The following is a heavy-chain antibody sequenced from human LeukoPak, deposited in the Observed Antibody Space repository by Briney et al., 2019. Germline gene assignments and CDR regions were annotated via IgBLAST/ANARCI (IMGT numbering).Heavy chain of an antibody. CDR3: ANSGGWYGRISWY. D-gene: IGHD6-19*01. J-gene: IGHJ4*02. V-gene: IGHV4-61*01. Sequence: SETLSLTCTVSGYSISSGYYWGWIRQPPGKGLEWIGYIYYSGSTNYNPSLKSRVTISVDTSKNQFSLKLSSVTAADTAVYYCANSGGWYGRISWYWGQGTLVTVSS. CDR1: GYSISSGYY. CDR2: IYYSGST.